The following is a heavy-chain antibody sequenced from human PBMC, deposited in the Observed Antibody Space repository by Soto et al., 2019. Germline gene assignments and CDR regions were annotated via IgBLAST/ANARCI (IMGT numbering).Heavy chain of an antibody. CDR3: ARGRGGYCSGGSCYSIDHAFDI. Sequence: EVQLVESGGGLVKPGGSLRLSCAASGFTFSSYSMNWVRQAPGKGLEWVSSISSSSSYIYYADSVKGRFTISRDNAKNSLYLQMNGLRAEDTAVYYCARGRGGYCSGGSCYSIDHAFDIWGQGTMVTVSS. V-gene: IGHV3-21*01. D-gene: IGHD2-15*01. CDR2: ISSSSSYI. CDR1: GFTFSSYS. J-gene: IGHJ3*02.